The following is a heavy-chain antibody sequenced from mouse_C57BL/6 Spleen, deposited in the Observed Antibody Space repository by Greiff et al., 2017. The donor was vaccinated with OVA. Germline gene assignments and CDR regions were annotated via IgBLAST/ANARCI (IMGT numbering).Heavy chain of an antibody. CDR2: IYPGDGDT. V-gene: IGHV1-82*01. CDR3: AREGVANGYFDV. Sequence: VQLQESGPELVKPGASVKISCKASGYAFSSSWMNWVQQRPGKGLEWIGRIYPGDGDTYYTGKVKGKGTLSADKSYSTAYMQISSLTSEDSAVYFCAREGVANGYFDVWGTGTTVTVSS. J-gene: IGHJ1*03. CDR1: GYAFSSSW.